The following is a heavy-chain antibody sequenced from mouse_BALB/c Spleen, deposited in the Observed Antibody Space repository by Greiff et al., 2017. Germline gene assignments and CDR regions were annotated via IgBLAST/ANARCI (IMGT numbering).Heavy chain of an antibody. D-gene: IGHD1-1*01. V-gene: IGHV1-18*01. CDR1: GYSFTGYT. CDR2: INPYNGGT. CDR3: AREGIYYYGSSYDYAMDY. J-gene: IGHJ4*01. Sequence: VQLQQSGPELVKPGASMKISCKASGYSFTGYTMNWVKQSHGKNLEWIGLINPYNGGTSYNQKFKGKATLTVDKSSSTAYMELLSLTSEDSAVYYCAREGIYYYGSSYDYAMDYWGQGTSVTVSS.